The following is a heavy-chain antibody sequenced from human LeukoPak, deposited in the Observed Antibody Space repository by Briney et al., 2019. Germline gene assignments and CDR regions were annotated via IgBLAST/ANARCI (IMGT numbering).Heavy chain of an antibody. V-gene: IGHV4-59*08. D-gene: IGHD3-3*01. Sequence: SETLSLTCTVSGGSISSYYWSLIRQPPGKGLEWIGYRYYSGSTNYNPSLKSRVTISVDTSKNQFSLKLSSVTAADTAVYYCARQYDFWSGPYYFDYWGQGTLVTVSS. CDR3: ARQYDFWSGPYYFDY. J-gene: IGHJ4*02. CDR1: GGSISSYY. CDR2: RYYSGST.